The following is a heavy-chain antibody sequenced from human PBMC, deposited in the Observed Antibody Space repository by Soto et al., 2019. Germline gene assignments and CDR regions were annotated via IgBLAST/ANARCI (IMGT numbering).Heavy chain of an antibody. CDR1: GYTFTSYD. CDR3: ARGGDYDFWSGYFVRHMDV. Sequence: GASVKVSCKASGYTFTSYDINWVRQATGQGLEWMGWMNPNSGNTGYAQKFQGRVTMTRNTSISTAYMELSSLRSEDTAVYYCARGGDYDFWSGYFVRHMDVWGKGTTVTVSS. V-gene: IGHV1-8*01. D-gene: IGHD3-3*01. J-gene: IGHJ6*03. CDR2: MNPNSGNT.